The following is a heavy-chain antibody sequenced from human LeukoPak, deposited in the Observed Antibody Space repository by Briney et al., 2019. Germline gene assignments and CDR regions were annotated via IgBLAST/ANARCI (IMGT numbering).Heavy chain of an antibody. J-gene: IGHJ4*02. V-gene: IGHV3-48*03. D-gene: IGHD5-12*01. CDR2: ITSSGSTK. Sequence: GGSLRLSCAASGFTFSNYGMNWVRQAPGKGLEWVSYITSSGSTKKYTDSVKGRFTVSRDNAKNSLYLQMNSLRAEDTAVYYCARDNRGYDYWGQGTLVTVSS. CDR3: ARDNRGYDY. CDR1: GFTFSNYG.